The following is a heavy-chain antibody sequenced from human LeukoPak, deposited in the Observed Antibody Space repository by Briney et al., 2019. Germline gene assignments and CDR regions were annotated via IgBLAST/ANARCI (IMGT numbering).Heavy chain of an antibody. D-gene: IGHD3-10*01. Sequence: ASVKVSCKASGYTFTGYYMHWVRQAPGQGLEWMGWINPNSGGTNYAQKFQGRVTMTRDTSISTAYMELSRLRSDDTAVYYCARAGTLLLWFGELPPWGGNWFDPWGQGTLVTVSS. CDR1: GYTFTGYY. CDR3: ARAGTLLLWFGELPPWGGNWFDP. J-gene: IGHJ5*02. V-gene: IGHV1-2*02. CDR2: INPNSGGT.